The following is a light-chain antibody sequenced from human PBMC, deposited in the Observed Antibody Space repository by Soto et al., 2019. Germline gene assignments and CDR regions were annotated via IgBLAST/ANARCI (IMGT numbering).Light chain of an antibody. J-gene: IGKJ4*01. Sequence: EIVLTQSPATLSLSPGDRATLSCRASQSVSWFLAWYQQKLGQAPRLLIYDTSNRATGIPTRFSGSGSGTDFTLTISSLEPEDFAFYSCQHRRNWPQLAFGGRTKVDIK. CDR1: QSVSWF. CDR3: QHRRNWPQLA. CDR2: DTS. V-gene: IGKV3-11*01.